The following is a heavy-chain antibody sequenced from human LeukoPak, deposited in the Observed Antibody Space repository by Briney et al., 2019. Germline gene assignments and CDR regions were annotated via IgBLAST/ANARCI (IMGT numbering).Heavy chain of an antibody. CDR1: GGSISSYY. V-gene: IGHV4-59*01. J-gene: IGHJ6*02. CDR3: ARVVVVPVPHGYYYYGMDV. D-gene: IGHD2-2*01. CDR2: IYYSGST. Sequence: PSETLSLTCTVSGGSISSYYWSWIRQPPGQGLEWIGYIYYSGSTNYNPSLKSRVTISVDTSKNQFSLKLSSVTAADTAVYYCARVVVVPVPHGYYYYGMDVWGQGTTVTVSS.